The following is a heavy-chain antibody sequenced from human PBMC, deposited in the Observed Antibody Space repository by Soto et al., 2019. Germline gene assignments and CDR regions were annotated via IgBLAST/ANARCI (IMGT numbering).Heavy chain of an antibody. CDR3: ARADSAGYSSSWSDYYGMDV. J-gene: IGHJ6*02. CDR2: IWYDGSNK. D-gene: IGHD6-13*01. V-gene: IGHV3-33*01. Sequence: GGSLRLSCAASGFTFSSYGMHWVRQAPGKGLEWVAVIWYDGSNKYYADSVKGRFTISRDNSKNTLYLQMNSLRAEVTAVYYCARADSAGYSSSWSDYYGMDVWGQGTTVTVSS. CDR1: GFTFSSYG.